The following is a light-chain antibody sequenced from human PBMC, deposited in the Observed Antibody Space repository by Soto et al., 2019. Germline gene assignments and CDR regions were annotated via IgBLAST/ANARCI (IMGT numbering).Light chain of an antibody. CDR3: QQRTPIT. CDR1: QSVSSY. Sequence: EIVLTQSPATLSLSPGERATLSCRASQSVSSYLAWYQQKPGQAPRLLIYDASNRATAIPARFSGSGSGTDFTLTISSLEPEDFAVYHCQQRTPITFGQGTRLEIK. V-gene: IGKV3-11*01. J-gene: IGKJ5*01. CDR2: DAS.